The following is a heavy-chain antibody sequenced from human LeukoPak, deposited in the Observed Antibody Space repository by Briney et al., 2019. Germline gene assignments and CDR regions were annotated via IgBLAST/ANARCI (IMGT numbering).Heavy chain of an antibody. Sequence: GGSLRLSCAASGFTFSSYDMHWVRQATGKGLEWVSAIGTAGDTYYPGSVKGRFTISRENAKNSLYLQMNSLRAGDTAVYYCARGAAAGTLDAFDIWGQGTMVTVSS. CDR2: IGTAGDT. J-gene: IGHJ3*02. CDR1: GFTFSSYD. D-gene: IGHD6-13*01. CDR3: ARGAAAGTLDAFDI. V-gene: IGHV3-13*01.